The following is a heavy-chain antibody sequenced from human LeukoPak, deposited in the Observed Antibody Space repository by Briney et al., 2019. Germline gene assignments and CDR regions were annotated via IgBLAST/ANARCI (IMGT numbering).Heavy chain of an antibody. CDR3: ARLGWHGDITATIEYYYYGMDV. D-gene: IGHD4-17*01. V-gene: IGHV1-69*05. CDR2: IIPIFGTA. CDR1: GGTFSGYA. J-gene: IGHJ6*02. Sequence: GASVKVSCKASGGTFSGYAISWVRQAPGQGLEWMGGIIPIFGTANYAQKFQGRVSITRDTPASTAYMELSSLKSEDTAVYYCARLGWHGDITATIEYYYYGMDVWGQGTTVTVSS.